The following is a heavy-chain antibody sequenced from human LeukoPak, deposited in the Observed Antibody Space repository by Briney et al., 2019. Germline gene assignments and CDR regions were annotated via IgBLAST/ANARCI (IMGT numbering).Heavy chain of an antibody. D-gene: IGHD5-24*01. Sequence: PSETLSLTCTVSGGSISSYYWGWIRQPPGKGLEWIGSIYYSGSTYYNPSLKSRVTISVDTSKNQFSLKLSSVTAADTAVYYCARLLTGASSVEMATISEGYWGQGTLVTVSS. CDR2: IYYSGST. V-gene: IGHV4-39*01. J-gene: IGHJ4*02. CDR1: GGSISSYY. CDR3: ARLLTGASSVEMATISEGY.